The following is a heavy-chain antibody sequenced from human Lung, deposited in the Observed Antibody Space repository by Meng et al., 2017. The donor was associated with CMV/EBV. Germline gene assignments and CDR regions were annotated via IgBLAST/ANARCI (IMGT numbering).Heavy chain of an antibody. CDR1: GGSVSSGSYY. CDR2: IYYSGST. V-gene: IGHV4-61*01. J-gene: IGHJ6*02. D-gene: IGHD2-2*02. CDR3: ARDPVASYQLLYWGGGYGMDV. Sequence: SXTXSLXCTVDGGSVSSGSYYWSWIRQPPGKGLEWIGYIYYSGSTNYNPSLKSRVTISVDTSKNQFSVKLSSVTAADTAVDYCARDPVASYQLLYWGGGYGMDVWXQGTXVTVAS.